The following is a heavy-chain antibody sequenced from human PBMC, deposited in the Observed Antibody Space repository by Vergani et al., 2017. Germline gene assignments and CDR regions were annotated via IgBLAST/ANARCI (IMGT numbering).Heavy chain of an antibody. J-gene: IGHJ4*02. D-gene: IGHD1-14*01. Sequence: QVQLVESGGGVVQPGRSLRLSCAASGFTFSSYGMHWVRQAPGQGLEWVAVIWSDGSNKYYADSVKGRFTISRDNSKNTLYLQMNSLRAEDTAVYYCAREGPETSFDYWGQGTLVTVSS. CDR1: GFTFSSYG. V-gene: IGHV3-33*01. CDR2: IWSDGSNK. CDR3: AREGPETSFDY.